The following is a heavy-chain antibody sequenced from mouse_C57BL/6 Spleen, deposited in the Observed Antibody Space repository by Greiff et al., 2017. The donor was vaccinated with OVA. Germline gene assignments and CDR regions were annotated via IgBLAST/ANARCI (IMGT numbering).Heavy chain of an antibody. V-gene: IGHV1-26*01. J-gene: IGHJ3*01. CDR1: GYTFTDYY. CDR3: HYYGSSLFAY. CDR2: FNPNNGGT. D-gene: IGHD1-1*01. Sequence: VQLQQSGPELVKPGASVKISCKASGYTFTDYYMNWVKQSHGKSLEWIGDFNPNNGGTSYNPKFKGKATLTVDKSSSSAYMVIRILTSEDAAVYYCHYYGSSLFAYWGQGTLVTVSA.